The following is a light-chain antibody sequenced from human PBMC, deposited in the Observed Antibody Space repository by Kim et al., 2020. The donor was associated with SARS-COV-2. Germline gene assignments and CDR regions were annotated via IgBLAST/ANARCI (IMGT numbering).Light chain of an antibody. Sequence: QSALTQPRSVSGSPGQSVTISCTGTSSDVGGYNYVSWYQQHPGKAPKLMIYDVSKRPSGVPDRFSGSKSGNTAYLTISGLQAEDEADYYCCSYAGSYSVVFGGGTQLTVL. CDR3: CSYAGSYSVV. J-gene: IGLJ2*01. CDR1: SSDVGGYNY. V-gene: IGLV2-11*01. CDR2: DVS.